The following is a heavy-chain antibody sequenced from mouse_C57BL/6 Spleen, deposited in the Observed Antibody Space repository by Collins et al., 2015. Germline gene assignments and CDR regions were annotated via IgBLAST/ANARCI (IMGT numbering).Heavy chain of an antibody. CDR2: IWSGGST. CDR3: ARMITTIYWYFDV. Sequence: QVQLKQSGPGQVQPSQSLSITCTVSGFSLTSYGVHWVRQSPGKGLEWLGVIWSGGSTDYNAAFISRLSISKDNSKSQVFFKMNSLQANDAAIYYCARMITTIYWYFDVWGAGTTVTVSS. V-gene: IGHV2-2*02. D-gene: IGHD2-4*01. J-gene: IGHJ1*01. CDR1: GFSLTSYG.